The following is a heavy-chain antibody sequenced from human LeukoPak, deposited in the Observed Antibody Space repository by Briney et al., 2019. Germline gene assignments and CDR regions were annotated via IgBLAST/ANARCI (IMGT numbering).Heavy chain of an antibody. CDR3: VKDPPNYDPGRYFDY. D-gene: IGHD3-3*01. J-gene: IGHJ4*02. Sequence: LTGGSLRLSCVVSEFTFTNSGVNWVHQPPGKGLEWESGVSWNGSRTHYADSVKGRFFISRDNPRNTLYLQTNGLRAEDTAVYYCVKDPPNYDPGRYFDYWGQGTLVTVSS. V-gene: IGHV3-35*01. CDR2: VSWNGSRT. CDR1: EFTFTNSG.